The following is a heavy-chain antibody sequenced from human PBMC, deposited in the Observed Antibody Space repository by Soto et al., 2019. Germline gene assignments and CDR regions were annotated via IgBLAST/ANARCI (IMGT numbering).Heavy chain of an antibody. J-gene: IGHJ4*02. V-gene: IGHV3-15*01. CDR1: RFTFSNAW. CDR2: IKSKTDGGTT. Sequence: EWLRRAWASSRFTFSNAWMSWVRQAQRKVREWVGRIKSKTDGGTTDYAEPVKGRFTISRDDSKNTLYLQMNSLKTEDTAVYYCTHRGGYYDFWSGYYIVDNWGQGTPVTVSS. D-gene: IGHD3-3*01. CDR3: THRGGYYDFWSGYYIVDN.